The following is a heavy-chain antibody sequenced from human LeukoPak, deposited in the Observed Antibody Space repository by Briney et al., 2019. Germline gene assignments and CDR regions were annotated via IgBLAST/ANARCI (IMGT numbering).Heavy chain of an antibody. J-gene: IGHJ4*02. V-gene: IGHV3-23*01. CDR1: GFTFSSYA. CDR2: ISKSDGST. D-gene: IGHD2-21*01. Sequence: PGGSLRLSCAASGFTFSSYAMTWVRQAPGKGLAWVSSISKSDGSTYYADSVKGRFTISRDHSKNTVYLHMDSLRVEDTAIYYCARGALIPDFRGQGTLVTVSS. CDR3: ARGALIPDF.